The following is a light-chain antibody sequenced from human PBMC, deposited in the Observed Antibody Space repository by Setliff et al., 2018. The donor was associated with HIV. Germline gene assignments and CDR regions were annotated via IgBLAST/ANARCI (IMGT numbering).Light chain of an antibody. CDR3: GTWDSSLSAGI. CDR2: DNN. Sequence: PGQKVTISCSGSSSNVGNNYVSWYQHLPGTAPKLLIYDNNKRPSEIPDRFSGSKSGTSATLDITGLQTGDEADYYCGTWDSSLSAGIFGGGTKVTVL. J-gene: IGLJ2*01. CDR1: SSNVGNNY. V-gene: IGLV1-51*01.